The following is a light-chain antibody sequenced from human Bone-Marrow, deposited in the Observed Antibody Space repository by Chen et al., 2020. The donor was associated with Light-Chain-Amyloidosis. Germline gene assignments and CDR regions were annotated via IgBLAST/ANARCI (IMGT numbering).Light chain of an antibody. CDR1: DLPTKY. CDR3: QSADSSGTYEVR. CDR2: RDT. Sequence: SYELTQPPSVSVSPGQTARITCSGDDLPTKYAYWYQQKPGQAPVLVIHRDTERPEGICERFSGSSSGTTATLTTSGVQAEDEADYHCQSADSSGTYEVRFGGGTKLTVL. V-gene: IGLV3-25*03. J-gene: IGLJ2*01.